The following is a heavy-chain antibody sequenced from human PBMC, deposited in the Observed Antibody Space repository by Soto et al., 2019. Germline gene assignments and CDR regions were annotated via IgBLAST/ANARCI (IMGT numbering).Heavy chain of an antibody. CDR1: GGSISSGGYY. D-gene: IGHD2-2*01. Sequence: PSETLSLTCTVSGGSISSGGYYWSWIRQHPGKGLEWIGYIYYSGSTYYNPSLKSRVTISVDTSKNQFSLKLSSVTAADTAVYYCARRSEICSSTTCNDIEMDVWRNGTTVTVSS. CDR2: IYYSGST. CDR3: ARRSEICSSTTCNDIEMDV. V-gene: IGHV4-31*03. J-gene: IGHJ6*04.